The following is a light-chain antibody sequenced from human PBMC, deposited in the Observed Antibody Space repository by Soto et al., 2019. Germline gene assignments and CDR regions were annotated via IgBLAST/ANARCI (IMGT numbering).Light chain of an antibody. J-gene: IGKJ1*01. V-gene: IGKV2-28*01. CDR1: RSLLHSNGYNY. Sequence: DIVMTQSPLSLPVTPGEPASISCRSSRSLLHSNGYNYLDWYLQKPGQSPQLLIYLGSNRASGVPDRFSGSGSGTDFTLKISRVEAEDVGVYYCMQPLQSWTFGQGTKGDIK. CDR3: MQPLQSWT. CDR2: LGS.